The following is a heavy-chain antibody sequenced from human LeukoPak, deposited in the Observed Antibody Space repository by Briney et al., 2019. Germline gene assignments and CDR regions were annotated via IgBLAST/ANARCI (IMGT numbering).Heavy chain of an antibody. J-gene: IGHJ1*01. V-gene: IGHV3-23*01. CDR1: GFTFSSYG. CDR2: ISGSGGST. Sequence: GGSLRLSCAASGFTFSSYGMRWVRQAPGKGLEWVSAISGSGGSTYYADSVKGRFTISRDNSKNTLYLQMNSLRAEDTAVYYCAKGIDSSGSVDYFQRWGQGTLVTVSS. CDR3: AKGIDSSGSVDYFQR. D-gene: IGHD6-19*01.